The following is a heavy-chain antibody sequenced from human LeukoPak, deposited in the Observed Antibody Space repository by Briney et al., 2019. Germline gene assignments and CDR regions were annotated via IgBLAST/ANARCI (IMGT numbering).Heavy chain of an antibody. J-gene: IGHJ4*02. V-gene: IGHV3-21*01. CDR1: GLTFNNAW. CDR2: ISSSTSYI. Sequence: GGSLRLSCAASGLTFNNAWMNWVRQAPGKGLEWVSSISSSTSYIYYADSVKGRFTISKDNAKNSLYLQMNSLRAEDTAVYYCARAGGSTVSHSDYWGQGTLVTVSS. CDR3: ARAGGSTVSHSDY. D-gene: IGHD4-17*01.